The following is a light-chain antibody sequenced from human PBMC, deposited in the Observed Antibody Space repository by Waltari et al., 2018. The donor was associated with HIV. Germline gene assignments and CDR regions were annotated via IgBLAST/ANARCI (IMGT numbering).Light chain of an antibody. V-gene: IGKV3-20*01. Sequence: EIVLTQSLGTLSLSSGERTTLSCRASQSVRGTYLDWYQQRPGQAPTLLIYGTSSSATGITDRFSGSGSETDLTLTISRLEPEDFAVYYCQSNDGSLTFGGGTKVEIK. CDR1: QSVRGTY. CDR3: QSNDGSLT. CDR2: GTS. J-gene: IGKJ4*01.